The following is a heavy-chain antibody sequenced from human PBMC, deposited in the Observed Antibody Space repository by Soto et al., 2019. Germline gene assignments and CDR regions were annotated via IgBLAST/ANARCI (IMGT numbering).Heavy chain of an antibody. J-gene: IGHJ4*02. D-gene: IGHD6-13*01. Sequence: TLSLSCTVSGGSISSSRYYWGWIRQPPGKGLEWIGYIYYSGSTNYNPSLKSRVTISVDTSKNQFSLKLSSVTAADTAVYYCARAQTAGTLFYYDYWGQGTLVTVSS. V-gene: IGHV4-61*05. CDR2: IYYSGST. CDR3: ARAQTAGTLFYYDY. CDR1: GGSISSSRYY.